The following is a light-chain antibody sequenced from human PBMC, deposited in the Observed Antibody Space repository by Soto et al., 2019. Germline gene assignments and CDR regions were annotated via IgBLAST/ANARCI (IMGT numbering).Light chain of an antibody. V-gene: IGKV4-1*01. CDR1: QSVFYTSNNKNY. CDR2: WAS. J-gene: IGKJ4*01. CDR3: QQYYDTPLT. Sequence: DIVMTQSPDPLAVSLGERATINCKSSQSVFYTSNNKNYLAWYQQKPGQPPKLLTYWASIRESGVPDRFSGSGSETDFTLTISSLQAEDVAVYYCQQYYDTPLTFGGGTKVEI.